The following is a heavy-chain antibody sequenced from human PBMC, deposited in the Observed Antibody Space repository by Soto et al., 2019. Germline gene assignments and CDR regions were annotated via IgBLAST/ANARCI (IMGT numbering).Heavy chain of an antibody. D-gene: IGHD2-8*02. CDR2: ISWNSGSI. V-gene: IGHV3-9*01. CDR3: AKVPWARYGSSGVLGAFDI. CDR1: GFTFDDYA. J-gene: IGHJ3*02. Sequence: HPGGSLRLSCAASGFTFDDYAMHWVRQAPGKGLEWVSGISWNSGSIGYADSVKGRFTISRDNAKNSLYLQMSRLRAEDTALYYCAKVPWARYGSSGVLGAFDIWGQGTMVTVSS.